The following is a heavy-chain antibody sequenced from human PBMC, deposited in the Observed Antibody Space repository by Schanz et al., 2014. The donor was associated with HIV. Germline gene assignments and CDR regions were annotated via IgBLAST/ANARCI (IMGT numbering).Heavy chain of an antibody. CDR1: GYTFTGYY. D-gene: IGHD2-2*01. CDR2: INPNSGGA. CDR3: ARLGPIVVVPGPLAWYFDL. Sequence: QVQLVQSGAEVKKPGASVKVSCKASGYTFTGYYMHWVRQAPGQGREWMGWINPNSGGANSAQKYQGRVTMARDTSTSTAYMELSRLTSHDTAVYYCARLGPIVVVPGPLAWYFDLWGRGTLVTVSS. V-gene: IGHV1-2*02. J-gene: IGHJ2*01.